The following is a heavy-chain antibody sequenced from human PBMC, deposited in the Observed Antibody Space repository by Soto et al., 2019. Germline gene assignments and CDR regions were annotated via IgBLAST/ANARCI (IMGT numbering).Heavy chain of an antibody. V-gene: IGHV1-46*01. Sequence: ASVKVSCKASGYTFTSYYMHWVRQAPGQGLEWMGIINPSGGSTSYAQKFQGRVTMTRDTSTSTAYMELSSLRSEDTAVYYCARDQGAFYYGSDYYYGMDVWGQGTTVTVS. CDR2: INPSGGST. J-gene: IGHJ6*02. D-gene: IGHD3-10*01. CDR1: GYTFTSYY. CDR3: ARDQGAFYYGSDYYYGMDV.